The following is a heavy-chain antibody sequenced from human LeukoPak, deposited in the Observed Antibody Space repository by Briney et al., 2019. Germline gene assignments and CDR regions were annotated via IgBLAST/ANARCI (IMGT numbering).Heavy chain of an antibody. CDR2: IFYSGST. CDR3: ATTPALAVAGTLDPKE. J-gene: IGHJ4*02. Sequence: GSLRLSCAASGFTFSSYAMSWVRQSPGKGLEWIGSIFYSGSTYYNPSLKSRVTISIDTSENQFSLKVSSVTAADTAVYYCATTPALAVAGTLDPKEWGQGTLVTVSS. CDR1: GFTFSSYA. D-gene: IGHD6-19*01. V-gene: IGHV4-39*01.